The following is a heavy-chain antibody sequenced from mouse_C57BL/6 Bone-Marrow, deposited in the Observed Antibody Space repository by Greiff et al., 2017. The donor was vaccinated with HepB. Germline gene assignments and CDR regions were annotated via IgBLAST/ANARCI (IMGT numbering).Heavy chain of an antibody. Sequence: EVKLMESGGGLVQSGRSLRLSCATSGFTFSDFYMEWVRQAPGKGLEWIAASRNKANDYTTEYSASVKGRFIVSRDTSQSILYLQMNALRAEDTAIYYCARDLDYWGQGTSVTVSS. V-gene: IGHV7-1*01. J-gene: IGHJ4*01. CDR1: GFTFSDFY. CDR3: ARDLDY. CDR2: SRNKANDYTT.